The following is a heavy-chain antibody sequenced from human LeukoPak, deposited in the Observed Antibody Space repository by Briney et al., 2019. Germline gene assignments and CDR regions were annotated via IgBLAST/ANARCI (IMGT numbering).Heavy chain of an antibody. Sequence: PGGSLGLSCAASGFTFSSYAMSWVRPAPGKGLEWVSAISGSGGSTYHADSVKGRFTISRDNSKNTLYLQMNSLRAEDTAVYYCAKDGPITMVRGVILLYYFDYWGQGTLVTVSS. CDR2: ISGSGGST. D-gene: IGHD3-10*01. CDR1: GFTFSSYA. J-gene: IGHJ4*02. V-gene: IGHV3-23*01. CDR3: AKDGPITMVRGVILLYYFDY.